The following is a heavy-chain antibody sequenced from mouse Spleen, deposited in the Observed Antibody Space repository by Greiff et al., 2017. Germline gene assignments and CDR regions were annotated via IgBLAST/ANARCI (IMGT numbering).Heavy chain of an antibody. J-gene: IGHJ3*01. V-gene: IGHV1-15*01. Sequence: QVQLQQSGAELVRPGASVTLSCKASGYTFTDYEMHWVKPTPVHGLEWIGAIDPETGGTAYNQKFKGKATLTADKSSSTAYMELRSLTSEDSAVYYCTNYYGAYWGQGTLVTVSA. CDR3: TNYYGAY. D-gene: IGHD1-1*01. CDR1: GYTFTDYE. CDR2: IDPETGGT.